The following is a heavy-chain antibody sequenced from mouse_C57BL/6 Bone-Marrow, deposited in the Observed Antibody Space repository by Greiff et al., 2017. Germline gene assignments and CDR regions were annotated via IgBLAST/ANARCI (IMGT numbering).Heavy chain of an antibody. D-gene: IGHD2-3*01. J-gene: IGHJ3*01. CDR2: IDPSGSYT. CDR1: GYTFTSYW. CDR3: AKGDGYRFAY. Sequence: VQLQQSGAELVMPGASVKLSCKASGYTFTSYWMHWVKQRPGQGLEWIGEIDPSGSYTNYNQKFKGESTLNVDKSSSTAYMQLSSLTSEDSAVYYCAKGDGYRFAYWGQGTLVTVSA. V-gene: IGHV1-69*01.